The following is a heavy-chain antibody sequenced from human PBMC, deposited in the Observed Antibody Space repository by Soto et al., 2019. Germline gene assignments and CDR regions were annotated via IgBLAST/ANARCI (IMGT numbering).Heavy chain of an antibody. CDR3: ASFPYYDSTGYLY. CDR1: DGSISTGGYY. D-gene: IGHD3-22*01. J-gene: IGHJ4*02. Sequence: PSETLSLTCTVSDGSISTGGYYWSWIRQHPGKGLEWIGYVYYSGSTDYNPSLKSRVTISVDTSKNQFSLKLSSVTAADTAVYYCASFPYYDSTGYLYWGKGILVTVSS. V-gene: IGHV4-31*03. CDR2: VYYSGST.